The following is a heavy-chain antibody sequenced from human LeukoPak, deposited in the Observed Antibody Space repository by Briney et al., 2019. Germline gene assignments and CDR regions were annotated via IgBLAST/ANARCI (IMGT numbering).Heavy chain of an antibody. CDR1: GYTFTGYY. D-gene: IGHD4-17*01. V-gene: IGHV1-2*02. CDR3: AREAKNAVTTGYYYYYMDV. J-gene: IGHJ6*03. CDR2: INPNSGGT. Sequence: GASVKVSCKASGYTFTGYYMHWVRQAPGQGLEWMGWINPNSGGTNYAQKFQGRVTMTRDTSISTAYMELSRLRSDDTAVYYCAREAKNAVTTGYYYYYMDVWGKGTTVTISS.